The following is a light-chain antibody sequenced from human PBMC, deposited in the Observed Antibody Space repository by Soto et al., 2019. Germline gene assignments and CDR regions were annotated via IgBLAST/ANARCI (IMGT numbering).Light chain of an antibody. J-gene: IGKJ4*01. V-gene: IGKV3-11*01. CDR3: QQRSNWPPLT. CDR2: DAS. CDR1: QSIINN. Sequence: EIVLTQSPPTLSLSPGERATLSCRASQSIINNLAWYQQKPGQVPRLLIYDASNRATGIPARFSGSGSETDFTLTISSLEPEDFAVYYCQQRSNWPPLTFGGGTKVDI.